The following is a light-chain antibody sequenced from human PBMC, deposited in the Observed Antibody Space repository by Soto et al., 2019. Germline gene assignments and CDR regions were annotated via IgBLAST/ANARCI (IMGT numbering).Light chain of an antibody. J-gene: IGKJ5*01. Sequence: EIWMTQCPATLSVSPGERATLSCGASQSVSRKLAWYQQKPGQAPRLLIYGASTRATGIPARFSGSGSGTEFTLTIISLKSEDFAEYHCQQRSNWLPITFGQGTRLEIK. V-gene: IGKV3-15*01. CDR2: GAS. CDR3: QQRSNWLPIT. CDR1: QSVSRK.